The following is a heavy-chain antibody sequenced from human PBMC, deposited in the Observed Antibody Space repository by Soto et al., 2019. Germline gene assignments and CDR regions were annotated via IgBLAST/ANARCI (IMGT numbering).Heavy chain of an antibody. Sequence: QVQLVESGGGVVQPGRSLRLSCAASGFTFSSYGMHWVRQAPGTGLAWVAVISYDGSNKYYADSVKGRFTISRDNSKNTLYLQMNSLRAEDTAVYYCASARKGYYYYGMDVWGQGTTVTVSS. CDR1: GFTFSSYG. V-gene: IGHV3-30*03. J-gene: IGHJ6*02. CDR3: ASARKGYYYYGMDV. CDR2: ISYDGSNK.